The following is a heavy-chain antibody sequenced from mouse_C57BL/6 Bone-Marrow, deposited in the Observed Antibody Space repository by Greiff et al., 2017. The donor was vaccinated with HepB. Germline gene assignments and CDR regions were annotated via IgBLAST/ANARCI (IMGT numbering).Heavy chain of an antibody. CDR1: GFTFSDYG. V-gene: IGHV5-15*01. J-gene: IGHJ1*03. CDR3: ARKGDYYGSSYWYFDV. D-gene: IGHD1-1*01. Sequence: EVNVVESGGGLVQPGGSLKLSCAASGFTFSDYGMAWVRQAPRKGPEWVAFISNLAYSIYYADTVTGRFTISRENAKNTLYLERSSLRSEDTAMYYCARKGDYYGSSYWYFDVWGTGTTVTVSS. CDR2: ISNLAYSI.